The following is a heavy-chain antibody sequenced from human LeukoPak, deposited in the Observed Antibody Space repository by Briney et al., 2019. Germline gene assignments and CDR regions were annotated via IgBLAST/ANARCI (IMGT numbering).Heavy chain of an antibody. CDR1: GYTFTSYG. D-gene: IGHD1-26*01. J-gene: IGHJ2*01. CDR2: ISAYNGNT. V-gene: IGHV1-18*01. Sequence: ASVKVSCKASGYTFTSYGISWVRQAPGQGLEWMGWISAYNGNTNYAQKLQGRVTMTTDTSTSTAYMELRSLRSDDTAVYYCASGAGPTRGGSPWYFDLWGRGTLVTVSS. CDR3: ASGAGPTRGGSPWYFDL.